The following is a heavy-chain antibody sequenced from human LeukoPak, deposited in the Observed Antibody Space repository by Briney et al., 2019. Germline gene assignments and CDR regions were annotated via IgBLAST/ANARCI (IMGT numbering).Heavy chain of an antibody. CDR1: GYTFTGYY. CDR2: INPNSGGT. Sequence: ASVKVSCKASGYTFTGYYMHWVRQAPGQGLEWMGWINPNSGGTNYAQKFQGWVTMTRDTSISTAYMELSRLRSDDTAMYYCARAKSVSGWYVGGEFDPWGQGTLVTVSS. V-gene: IGHV1-2*04. D-gene: IGHD6-19*01. CDR3: ARAKSVSGWYVGGEFDP. J-gene: IGHJ5*02.